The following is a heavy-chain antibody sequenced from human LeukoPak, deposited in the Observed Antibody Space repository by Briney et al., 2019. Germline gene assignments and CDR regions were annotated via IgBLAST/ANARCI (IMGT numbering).Heavy chain of an antibody. Sequence: GGSLRLSCAASGFTFSSYAMSWVRQAPGKGLEWVSAISGSGGSTYYADSVKGRFTISRDNSKNTLYLQMNSLRAEDTAVYFCARSLDSSSWYFHYWFDLWGQGTLVTVSS. V-gene: IGHV3-23*01. CDR1: GFTFSSYA. CDR2: ISGSGGST. J-gene: IGHJ5*02. CDR3: ARSLDSSSWYFHYWFDL. D-gene: IGHD6-13*01.